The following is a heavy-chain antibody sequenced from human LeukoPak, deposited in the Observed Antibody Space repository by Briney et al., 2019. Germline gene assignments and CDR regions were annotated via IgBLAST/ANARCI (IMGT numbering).Heavy chain of an antibody. Sequence: GGSLRLSCAASGFTFSSYEMNWVRQAPGKGLEWVSYISSSGSTIYYADSVKGRFTISRDNAKNSLYLQMNSLRAEDTAVYYCARDNWNDDGLDYWGQGTLVTVSS. CDR2: ISSSGSTI. CDR3: ARDNWNDDGLDY. CDR1: GFTFSSYE. J-gene: IGHJ4*02. V-gene: IGHV3-48*03. D-gene: IGHD1-1*01.